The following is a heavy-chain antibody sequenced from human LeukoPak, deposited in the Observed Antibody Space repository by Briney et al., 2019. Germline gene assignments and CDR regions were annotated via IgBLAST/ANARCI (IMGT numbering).Heavy chain of an antibody. J-gene: IGHJ6*02. CDR1: GGSISSYY. V-gene: IGHV4-59*01. CDR2: IYYSGST. Sequence: PSETLSLTCTVSGGSISSYYWSWIRQPPGKGLEWIGYIYYSGSTYYNPSLKSRVTISVDTSKNQFSLKLSSVTAADTAVYYCARVAVGDNYYYGMDVWGQGTTVTVSS. CDR3: ARVAVGDNYYYGMDV. D-gene: IGHD2-21*01.